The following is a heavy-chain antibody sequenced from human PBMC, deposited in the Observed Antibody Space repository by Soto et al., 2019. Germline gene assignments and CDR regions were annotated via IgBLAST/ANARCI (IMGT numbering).Heavy chain of an antibody. CDR2: ISPIFGTA. Sequence: QVQLVQSGAEVKKPGSSVKLSCKASGGTFSSYSINWVRQAPGQGLEWMGEISPIFGTANYAQKFQGRVTITADESTSTAYMELSSLRSEDTAVYYCARDGGRHSGGIDYWGQGTLVTVSS. D-gene: IGHD1-26*01. J-gene: IGHJ4*02. V-gene: IGHV1-69*01. CDR1: GGTFSSYS. CDR3: ARDGGRHSGGIDY.